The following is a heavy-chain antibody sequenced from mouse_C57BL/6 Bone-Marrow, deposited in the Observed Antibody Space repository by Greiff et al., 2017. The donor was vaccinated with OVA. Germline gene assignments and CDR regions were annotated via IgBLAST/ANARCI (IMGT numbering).Heavy chain of an antibody. CDR3: AGTYGGSYPFAY. D-gene: IGHD1-1*01. J-gene: IGHJ3*01. V-gene: IGHV14-2*01. CDR2: IDPEDGET. CDR1: GFNIKDYY. Sequence: VQLKESGAELVKPGASVKLSCTASGFNIKDYYMHWVKQRTEQGLEWIGRIDPEDGETKYAPKFQGKAPITADTSSNTAYLPLSSLTSEDPAVNSGAGTYGGSYPFAYGAQGTRVTVS.